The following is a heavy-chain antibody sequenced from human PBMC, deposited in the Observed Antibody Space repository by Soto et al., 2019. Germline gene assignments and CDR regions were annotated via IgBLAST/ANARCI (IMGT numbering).Heavy chain of an antibody. CDR3: ARDKDRQQLGGNYYYILDV. CDR2: IMPVFATP. Sequence: QVQLVQSGAEVKKPGSSVKVSCKASGGTFSTSAISWVRQAPGQGLDWVGGIMPVFATPDYAQKFQGRVTITADDSTTTAYLELTSLRTDDTAVYYCARDKDRQQLGGNYYYILDVWGQGTAITVSS. J-gene: IGHJ6*02. CDR1: GGTFSTSA. D-gene: IGHD3-3*02. V-gene: IGHV1-69*12.